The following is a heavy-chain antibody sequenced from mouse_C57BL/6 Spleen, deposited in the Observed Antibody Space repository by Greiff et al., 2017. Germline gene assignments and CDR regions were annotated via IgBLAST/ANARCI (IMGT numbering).Heavy chain of an antibody. J-gene: IGHJ4*01. Sequence: EVKVVESGGDLVKPGGSLKLSCAASGFTFSSYGMSWVRPTPDKRLEWVATTSSGGSYTYYPDSVTGRFTISRDTAKNTLYLQMSSLKSEDTAMYYCARQGTSSGYYAMDYWGQGTSVTVSS. CDR2: TSSGGSYT. D-gene: IGHD3-1*01. CDR1: GFTFSSYG. CDR3: ARQGTSSGYYAMDY. V-gene: IGHV5-6*01.